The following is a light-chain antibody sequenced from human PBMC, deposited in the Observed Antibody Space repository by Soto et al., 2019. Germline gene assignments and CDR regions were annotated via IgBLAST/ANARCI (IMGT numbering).Light chain of an antibody. J-gene: IGKJ1*01. V-gene: IGKV1-5*01. CDR2: DAS. CDR1: QSISSW. Sequence: DIQITQSPSTLSASVGDRVTITCLSSQSISSWLAWYQQKPGKAPKLLIYDASSLESGVPSRFSGSGSGTEFTLTISSLQPDDFATYYCQQYKSYSWTFGQGTKV. CDR3: QQYKSYSWT.